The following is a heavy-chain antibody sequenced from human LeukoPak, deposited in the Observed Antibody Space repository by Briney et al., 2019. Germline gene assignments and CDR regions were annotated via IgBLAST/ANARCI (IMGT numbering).Heavy chain of an antibody. J-gene: IGHJ5*02. CDR2: ISAYNGNT. CDR3: ARDYGLVTPRWFDP. Sequence: GASVKVSCKASGYTFTSYYMHWVRQAPGQGLEWMGWISAYNGNTNYAQKLQGRVTMTTDTSTSTAYMELRSLRSDDTAVYYCARDYGLVTPRWFDPWGQGTLVTVSS. V-gene: IGHV1-18*04. CDR1: GYTFTSYY. D-gene: IGHD4-23*01.